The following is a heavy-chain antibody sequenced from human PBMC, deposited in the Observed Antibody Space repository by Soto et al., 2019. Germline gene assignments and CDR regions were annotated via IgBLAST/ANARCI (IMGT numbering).Heavy chain of an antibody. J-gene: IGHJ4*02. V-gene: IGHV4-34*01. CDR2: INHSGST. Sequence: SETLSLTCAVYGGSFSGYYWSWIRQPPGKGLEWIGEINHSGSTNYNPSLKSRVTISVDTSKNQFSLKLSSVTAADTAVYYCARGLGAYYYGSGSYRKGYYFDYWGQGTLVTVSS. D-gene: IGHD3-10*01. CDR1: GGSFSGYY. CDR3: ARGLGAYYYGSGSYRKGYYFDY.